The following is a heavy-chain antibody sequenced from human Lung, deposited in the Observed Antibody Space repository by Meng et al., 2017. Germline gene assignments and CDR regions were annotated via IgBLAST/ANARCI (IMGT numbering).Heavy chain of an antibody. D-gene: IGHD1-1*01. Sequence: VDLGEAGGGLVPPGGSPRLSCAASGFTFTDHWMHWVRQGPGKGLVWVSRINRDGTKPTYADSVKGRFTISRDNAKNTLYLQMNNLRAEDTAFYYCTNDRLNHWGQGALVTVSS. V-gene: IGHV3-74*01. J-gene: IGHJ1*01. CDR2: INRDGTKP. CDR3: TNDRLNH. CDR1: GFTFTDHW.